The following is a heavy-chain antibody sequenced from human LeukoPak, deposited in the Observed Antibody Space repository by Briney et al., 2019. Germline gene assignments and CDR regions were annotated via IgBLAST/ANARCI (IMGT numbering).Heavy chain of an antibody. Sequence: PGESLKISCKGSGYTFTSYWIGWVRQMPGKGLEWMGIIYPGDSDTRYSPSFQGQVTISADKSISTPYLQWSSLKASDTAMYYCARHEEGGYSYGLGDYWGQGTLVTVSS. CDR1: GYTFTSYW. CDR3: ARHEEGGYSYGLGDY. V-gene: IGHV5-51*01. CDR2: IYPGDSDT. J-gene: IGHJ4*02. D-gene: IGHD5-18*01.